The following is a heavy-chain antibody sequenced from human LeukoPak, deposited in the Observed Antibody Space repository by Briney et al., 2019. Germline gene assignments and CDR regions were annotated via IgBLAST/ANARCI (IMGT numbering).Heavy chain of an antibody. CDR2: INPNSGGT. CDR3: ARDQAVAVPDFDY. CDR1: GYTFTGYY. J-gene: IGHJ4*02. Sequence: ASVKVSCKASGYTFTGYYMHWVRQAPGQGLEWMGWINPNSGGTNYAQKFQGRVTMTRDTSISTAYMELSRLRSDDTAVYYCARDQAVAVPDFDYWGQGTLVTVSS. D-gene: IGHD6-19*01. V-gene: IGHV1-2*02.